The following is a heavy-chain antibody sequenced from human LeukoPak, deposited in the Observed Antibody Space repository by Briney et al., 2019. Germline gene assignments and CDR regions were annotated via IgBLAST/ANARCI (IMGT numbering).Heavy chain of an antibody. CDR1: GGSISSYY. J-gene: IGHJ5*02. V-gene: IGHV4-59*01. D-gene: IGHD6-13*01. CDR3: ARGPSSYSSSWYQPGEPEQNWFDP. CDR2: IYYSGST. Sequence: SETLSLTCTVSGGSISSYYWSWIRQPPGKGLEWIGYIYYSGSTNYNPSLKSRVTISVDTSKNQFSLKLSSVTAADTAVYYCARGPSSYSSSWYQPGEPEQNWFDPWGQGTLVTVSS.